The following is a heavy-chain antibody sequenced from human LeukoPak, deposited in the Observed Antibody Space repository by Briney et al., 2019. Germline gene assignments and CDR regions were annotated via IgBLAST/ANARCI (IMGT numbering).Heavy chain of an antibody. J-gene: IGHJ6*03. Sequence: PGGSLRLSCAASGFSFSSFSMNWVRQAPGKGLEWVSYISGGSSFTYYVDSVKGRFTISRDNAKNSLYLQMNSLRAEDTAVYYCARETPYSSGWLTYYYYMDVWGKGTTVTVSS. V-gene: IGHV3-21*01. D-gene: IGHD6-19*01. CDR1: GFSFSSFS. CDR2: ISGGSSFT. CDR3: ARETPYSSGWLTYYYYMDV.